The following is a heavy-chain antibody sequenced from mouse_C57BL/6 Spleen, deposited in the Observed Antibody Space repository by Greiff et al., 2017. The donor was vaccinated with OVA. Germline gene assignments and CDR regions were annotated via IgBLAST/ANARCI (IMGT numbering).Heavy chain of an antibody. V-gene: IGHV1-82*01. J-gene: IGHJ1*03. CDR3: AREILYQGNWYFDV. CDR1: GYAFSSSW. CDR2: IYPGDGDT. Sequence: QVQLQQSGPELVKPGASVKISCKASGYAFSSSWMNWVKQRPGKGLEWIGRIYPGDGDTNYNGKFKGKATLTADKSSSTAYMQLSSLTSEDSAVYFCAREILYQGNWYFDVWGTGTTVTVSS. D-gene: IGHD2-12*01.